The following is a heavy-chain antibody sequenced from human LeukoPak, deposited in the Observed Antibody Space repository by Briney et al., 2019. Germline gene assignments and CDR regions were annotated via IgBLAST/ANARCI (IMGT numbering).Heavy chain of an antibody. Sequence: PGGSLRLSCAASGFTVSSNYMSWVRQAPGKGLEWVSIIYSGGSTFYADSVKGRFTISRDNSKNTLYLQMNSLRAEDTAVYYCARGPPWYFDLWGRGALVTVSS. CDR3: ARGPPWYFDL. J-gene: IGHJ2*01. CDR1: GFTVSSNY. CDR2: IYSGGST. D-gene: IGHD6-25*01. V-gene: IGHV3-53*01.